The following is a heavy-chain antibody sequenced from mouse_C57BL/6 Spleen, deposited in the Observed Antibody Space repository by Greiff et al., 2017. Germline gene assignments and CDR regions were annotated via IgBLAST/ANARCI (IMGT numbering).Heavy chain of an antibody. Sequence: VQLQQSGAELAKPGASVKLSCKASGYTFTSYWMHWVKQRPGQGLEWIGYINPSSGYTKYNQKFKDKATLTADKSSSTAYMQLSSLTYEDSAVYYCARYYYGSSSFIDYWGQGTTLTVSS. V-gene: IGHV1-7*01. CDR3: ARYYYGSSSFIDY. J-gene: IGHJ2*01. CDR1: GYTFTSYW. D-gene: IGHD1-1*01. CDR2: INPSSGYT.